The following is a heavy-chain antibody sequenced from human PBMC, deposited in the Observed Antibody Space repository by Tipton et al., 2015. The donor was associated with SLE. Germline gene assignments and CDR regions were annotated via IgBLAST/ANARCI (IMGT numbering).Heavy chain of an antibody. CDR1: GYSLTTYG. J-gene: IGHJ4*02. V-gene: IGHV1-18*01. D-gene: IGHD2-15*01. CDR2: INVNTGNT. Sequence: QVQLVQSGAEVKKAGASVKVSCKASGYSLTTYGISWVRQAPGQGPEWMGWINVNTGNTKYSQKFQGRVTVTTDTSARTAYMELRSLRSDDTAMYYCARTPLGGNDYWGQGTRVIVSS. CDR3: ARTPLGGNDY.